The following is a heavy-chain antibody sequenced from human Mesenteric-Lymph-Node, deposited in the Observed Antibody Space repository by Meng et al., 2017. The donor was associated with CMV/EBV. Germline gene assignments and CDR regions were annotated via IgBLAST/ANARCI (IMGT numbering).Heavy chain of an antibody. CDR1: GFTFSTYG. D-gene: IGHD2-2*01. J-gene: IGHJ3*02. Sequence: GGSLRLSCVASGFTFSTYGMHWARQAPGKGLEWVAFIRYDGNKKYYGDSVKGRFTISRDNSKNTLYLQMNSLRAEDTAVYSCAKGLGYCSSTSCYGADDAFDIWGQGTKVTVSS. CDR2: IRYDGNKK. V-gene: IGHV3-30*02. CDR3: AKGLGYCSSTSCYGADDAFDI.